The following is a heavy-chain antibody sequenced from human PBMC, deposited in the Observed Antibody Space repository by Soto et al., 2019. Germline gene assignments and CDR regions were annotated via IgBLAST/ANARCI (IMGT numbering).Heavy chain of an antibody. CDR1: GGSISSYY. Sequence: SETLSLTCTVSGGSISSYYWSWIRQPPGKGLEWIGYIYYSGSTNYNPSLKSRVTISVDTSKNQFSLKLSSVTAADTAVYYCARARYSSGMDVGGKGTRVTVS. V-gene: IGHV4-59*01. J-gene: IGHJ6*04. CDR3: ARARYSSGMDV. CDR2: IYYSGST.